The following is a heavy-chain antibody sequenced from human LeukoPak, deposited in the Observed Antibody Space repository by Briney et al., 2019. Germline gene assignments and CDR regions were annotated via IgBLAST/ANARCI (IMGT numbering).Heavy chain of an antibody. CDR2: IYYSGST. D-gene: IGHD6-19*01. V-gene: IGHV4-59*11. CDR3: ARADSSGFHPYDY. Sequence: SETLSLTCTVSGGSNSSHYWSWIRQPPGKGLEWIGYIYYSGSTNYNPSLKSRVTISVDTSKNQFSLKLSSVTAADTAVYYCARADSSGFHPYDYWGQGTLVTVSS. J-gene: IGHJ4*02. CDR1: GGSNSSHY.